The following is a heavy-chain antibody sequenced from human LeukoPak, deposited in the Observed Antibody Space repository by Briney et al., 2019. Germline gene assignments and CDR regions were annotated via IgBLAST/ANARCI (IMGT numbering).Heavy chain of an antibody. CDR2: INHSGST. V-gene: IGHV4-34*01. CDR1: GGSFSGYY. Sequence: PSETLSLTCAVYGGSFSGYYWSWIRQPPGKGLEWIGEINHSGSTNYNPSLKSRVTISVDTSKNQFSLKLSSVTAADTAVYYCARGPHYDILTGPDAFDIWGQGTMVTVSS. J-gene: IGHJ3*02. D-gene: IGHD3-9*01. CDR3: ARGPHYDILTGPDAFDI.